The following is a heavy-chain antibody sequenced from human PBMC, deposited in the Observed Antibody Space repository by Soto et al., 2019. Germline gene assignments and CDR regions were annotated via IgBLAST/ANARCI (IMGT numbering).Heavy chain of an antibody. CDR2: ISYGGGTT. D-gene: IGHD3-22*01. Sequence: GGSLRLSCAASEFTFSNYAMSWVRQAPGKGLEWVSAISYGGGTTYYADSVKGRFTISRDNSKNTLYLQMNSLSALDMVVYYCAKNPGYYYDSTGYHFDYWGQGT. CDR3: AKNPGYYYDSTGYHFDY. CDR1: EFTFSNYA. V-gene: IGHV3-23*01. J-gene: IGHJ4*02.